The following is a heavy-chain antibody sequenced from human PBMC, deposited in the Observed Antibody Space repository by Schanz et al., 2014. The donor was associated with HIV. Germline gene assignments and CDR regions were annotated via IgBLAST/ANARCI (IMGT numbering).Heavy chain of an antibody. D-gene: IGHD3-10*01. Sequence: EVQLVESGGGLVQPGGSLRLSCAASGITFNDYSMHWVRQGPGKGLEWVSGINWNSGSIGYADTVKGRFTISRDNAKNSLYLQMNSLRPEDTALYYCARDMGLLWFGESPGDLRGGMDVWGEGTTVTVSS. J-gene: IGHJ6*04. CDR3: ARDMGLLWFGESPGDLRGGMDV. V-gene: IGHV3-9*01. CDR2: INWNSGSI. CDR1: GITFNDYS.